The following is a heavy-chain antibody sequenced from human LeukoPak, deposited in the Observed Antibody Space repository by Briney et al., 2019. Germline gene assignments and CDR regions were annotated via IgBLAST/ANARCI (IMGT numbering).Heavy chain of an antibody. CDR3: AVSKDIVVVVAATYGAFDI. CDR1: GGTFSSYA. V-gene: IGHV1-69*13. Sequence: GASVKVSCKASGGTFSSYAISWVRQAPGQGLEWMGGIIPIFGTANYAQKFQGRVTITADESTSTAYMELSSPRSEDTAVYYCAVSKDIVVVVAATYGAFDIWGQGTMVTVSS. CDR2: IIPIFGTA. D-gene: IGHD2-15*01. J-gene: IGHJ3*02.